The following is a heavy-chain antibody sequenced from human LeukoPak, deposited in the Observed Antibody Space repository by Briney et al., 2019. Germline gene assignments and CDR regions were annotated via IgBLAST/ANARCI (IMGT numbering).Heavy chain of an antibody. Sequence: GGSLRLSCAASGFTFSSYAMSWVRQAPGKGLEWVPAISGSGGSTYYADSVKGRFTISRDNSKNTLYLQMNSLRAEDTAVYYCAKDDKGSYYLDWGQGTLVTVSS. CDR3: AKDDKGSYYLD. D-gene: IGHD1-26*01. J-gene: IGHJ4*02. CDR2: ISGSGGST. CDR1: GFTFSSYA. V-gene: IGHV3-23*01.